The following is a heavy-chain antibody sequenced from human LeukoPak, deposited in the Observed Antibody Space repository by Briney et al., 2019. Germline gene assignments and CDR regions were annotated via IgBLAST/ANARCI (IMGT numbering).Heavy chain of an antibody. CDR1: GFTVSSIY. J-gene: IGHJ6*03. Sequence: PGGSLRLSCAASGFTVSSIYMSWVRQAPGKGLEWVSVIYGGGSTYYTDSVKGRFTISRDNSKNTLYLQMNSLRGEDTAVYYCARGGGHYYYMDVWGKGTTVTISS. CDR2: IYGGGST. CDR3: ARGGGHYYYMDV. V-gene: IGHV3-66*01. D-gene: IGHD3-16*01.